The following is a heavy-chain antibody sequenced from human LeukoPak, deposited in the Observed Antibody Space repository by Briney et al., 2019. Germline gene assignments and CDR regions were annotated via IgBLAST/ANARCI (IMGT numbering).Heavy chain of an antibody. CDR2: INPSSGGT. D-gene: IGHD3-3*01. V-gene: IGHV1-2*02. J-gene: IGHJ3*02. CDR1: GYTFTGYY. Sequence: GASVKVSCKASGYTFTGYYMHWVRQAPGQGLEWMGWINPSSGGTNYAQKFQGRVTMTRDTSISTAYMELSRLRSDDTAVYYCARGRFLEWRKSPDAFDIWGQGTMVTVSS. CDR3: ARGRFLEWRKSPDAFDI.